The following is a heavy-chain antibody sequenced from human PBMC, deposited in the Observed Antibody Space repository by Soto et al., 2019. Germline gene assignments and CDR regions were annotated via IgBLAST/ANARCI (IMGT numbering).Heavy chain of an antibody. V-gene: IGHV1-2*02. J-gene: IGHJ6*02. CDR2: ISPRSGSA. CDR3: ARGTYYGPAYGMDV. D-gene: IGHD3-10*01. Sequence: ASVKVSCKASGYTFSDYYIHWVRQAPGQGLEWMGWISPRSGSANFAQRVQGRVSMTRDTSITTAYMELRRLKSDDTAVYYCARGTYYGPAYGMDVWGQGTTVTVSS. CDR1: GYTFSDYY.